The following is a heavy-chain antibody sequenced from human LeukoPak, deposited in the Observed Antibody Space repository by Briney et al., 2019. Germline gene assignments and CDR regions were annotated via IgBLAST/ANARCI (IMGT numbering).Heavy chain of an antibody. Sequence: GGSLRLSCAASGFTFSSYEMNWVRQAPGKGLEWVSYISSSGSTIYYTDSVKGRFTISRDNSKNTLYLQMNSLRAEDTAVYYCAKDRLLYPERHLSHFDYWGQGTLVTVSS. D-gene: IGHD2/OR15-2a*01. V-gene: IGHV3-48*03. CDR2: ISSSGSTI. CDR1: GFTFSSYE. CDR3: AKDRLLYPERHLSHFDY. J-gene: IGHJ4*02.